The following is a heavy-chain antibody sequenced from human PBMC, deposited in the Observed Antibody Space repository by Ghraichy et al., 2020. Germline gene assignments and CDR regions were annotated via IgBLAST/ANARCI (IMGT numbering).Heavy chain of an antibody. D-gene: IGHD6-6*01. V-gene: IGHV3-53*04. J-gene: IGHJ6*02. CDR1: GFTVSSNY. CDR2: IYSGGST. Sequence: GGSLRLSCAASGFTVSSNYMSWVRQAPGKGLEWVSVIYSGGSTYYADSVKGRFTISRHNSKNTLYLQMNSLRAEDTAVYYCARQTHARYYYYGMDVWGQGTTVTVSS. CDR3: ARQTHARYYYYGMDV.